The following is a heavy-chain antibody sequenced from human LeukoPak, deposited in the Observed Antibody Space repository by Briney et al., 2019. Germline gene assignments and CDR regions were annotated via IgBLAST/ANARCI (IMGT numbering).Heavy chain of an antibody. CDR2: IYYSGST. CDR1: GGSISSSSYY. D-gene: IGHD2-2*02. V-gene: IGHV4-39*01. Sequence: PSETLSLTCTVSGGSISSSSYYWGWIRQPPGKGLEWIGSIYYSGSTYYNPSLKSRVTISVDTSKNQFSLKLSSVTAADTAVYYCARGLIVPSTIFDYWGQGALVTVSS. CDR3: ARGLIVPSTIFDY. J-gene: IGHJ4*02.